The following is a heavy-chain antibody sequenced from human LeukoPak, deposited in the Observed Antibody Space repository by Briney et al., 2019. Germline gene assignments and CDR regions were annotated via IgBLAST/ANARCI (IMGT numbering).Heavy chain of an antibody. J-gene: IGHJ4*02. V-gene: IGHV3-23*01. CDR1: GFIFTNNA. D-gene: IGHD6-6*01. CDR3: ATVMGSSPSTAYFAY. Sequence: GGSLRLSCGGSGFIFTNNAVNWVRQTPGKGLEWLSAISNDGRHIYYTDSVKGRFTTSRDNSRNTVYLQMNGLRVEDTAVYYCATVMGSSPSTAYFAYWGRGTLVTVSS. CDR2: ISNDGRHI.